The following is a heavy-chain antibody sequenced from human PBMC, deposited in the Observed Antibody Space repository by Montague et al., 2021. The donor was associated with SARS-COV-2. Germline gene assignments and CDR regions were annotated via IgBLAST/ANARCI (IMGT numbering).Heavy chain of an antibody. CDR2: ISSSSSYI. CDR3: ARSVTTVTSDYFDY. V-gene: IGHV3-21*01. CDR1: GFTFSSYS. D-gene: IGHD4-17*01. J-gene: IGHJ4*02. Sequence: SLRLSCAASGFTFSSYSMNWVRQAPGKGLEWVSSISSSSSYIYYADSVKGRFTISRDNAKNSLYLQMNSLSAEDTAVYYCARSVTTVTSDYFDYWGQGTLVTVSS.